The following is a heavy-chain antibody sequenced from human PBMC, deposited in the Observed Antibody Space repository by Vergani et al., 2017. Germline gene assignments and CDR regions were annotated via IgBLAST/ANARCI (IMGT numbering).Heavy chain of an antibody. CDR3: ERATNYYDSSGYYY. V-gene: IGHV4-61*02. D-gene: IGHD3-22*01. CDR1: GGSISSGSYY. Sequence: QVQLQESGPGLVKPSQTLSLTCTVSGGSISSGSYYWSWIRQPAGKGLEWIVRIYTSGSTNYNPSLKSRVTISVDTSKNQFSLKLSSVTAADTAVYYCERATNYYDSSGYYYWGQGTLVTVSS. CDR2: IYTSGST. J-gene: IGHJ4*02.